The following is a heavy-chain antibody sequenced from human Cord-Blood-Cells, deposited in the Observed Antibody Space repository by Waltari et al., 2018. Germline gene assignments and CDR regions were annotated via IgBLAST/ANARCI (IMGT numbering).Heavy chain of an antibody. V-gene: IGHV4-34*01. Sequence: QVQLQQWGAGLLKPSETLSLTCAVYGGSFSGYYWSWIRPPPGKGLEWIGEINHSGSTNYNPSLKSRVTISVDTSKNQFSLKLSSVTAADTAVYYCARGIIHYYGSGSYSYYFDYWGQGTLVTVSS. CDR3: ARGIIHYYGSGSYSYYFDY. J-gene: IGHJ4*02. D-gene: IGHD3-10*01. CDR1: GGSFSGYY. CDR2: INHSGST.